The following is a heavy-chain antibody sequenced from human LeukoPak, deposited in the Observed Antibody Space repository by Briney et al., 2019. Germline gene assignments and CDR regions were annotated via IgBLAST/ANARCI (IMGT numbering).Heavy chain of an antibody. CDR3: ARGGFHHGFDF. CDR2: IDPKSGGP. V-gene: IGHV1-2*02. J-gene: IGHJ3*01. Sequence: GASVKVSCKASGYTFRDYYMYWVRQAPGQGLEWMGWIDPKSGGPNYAQKFQGRVTLTSDTSISTSYMELSRLTSDDTAVYYCARGGFHHGFDFWGQGTVVTVSS. CDR1: GYTFRDYY.